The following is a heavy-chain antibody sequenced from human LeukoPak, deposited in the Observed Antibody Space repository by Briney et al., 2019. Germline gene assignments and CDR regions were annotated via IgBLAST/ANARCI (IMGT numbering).Heavy chain of an antibody. CDR1: GGSISSGNYY. CDR2: IYHSGST. V-gene: IGHV4-39*07. J-gene: IGHJ5*02. CDR3: ARPLWSGYGDWFDP. D-gene: IGHD3-3*01. Sequence: KPSQTLSLTCTVSGGSISSGNYYWGWIRQPPGKGLEWIGSIYHSGSTYYNPSLKSRVTISLDTSRNQFSLKLRSVTAADTAVYYCARPLWSGYGDWFDPWGQGTLVTVSS.